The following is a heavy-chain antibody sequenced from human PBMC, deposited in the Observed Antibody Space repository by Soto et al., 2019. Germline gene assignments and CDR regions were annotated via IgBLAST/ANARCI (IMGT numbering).Heavy chain of an antibody. CDR3: ARTLYGDNVDY. V-gene: IGHV3-7*03. D-gene: IGHD4-17*01. CDR2: IKQDGSEK. CDR1: GFTFSSYW. Sequence: GGSLRLSCAASGFTFSSYWMSWVRQAPGKGLKWVANIKQDGSEKYYVDSVKGRFTISRDNAKNSLYLQMNSLRSEDTAVYYCARTLYGDNVDYWGQGTLVTVSS. J-gene: IGHJ4*02.